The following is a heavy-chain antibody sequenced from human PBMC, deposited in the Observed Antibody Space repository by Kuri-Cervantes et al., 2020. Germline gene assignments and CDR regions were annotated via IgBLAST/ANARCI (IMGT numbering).Heavy chain of an antibody. CDR1: GFTVSNNY. CDR3: ARYMVRGIYYGMDV. V-gene: IGHV3-53*01. J-gene: IGHJ6*02. D-gene: IGHD3-10*01. CDR2: IYSGGDT. Sequence: GESLKISCAASGFTVSNNYMSWVRQAPGKGLEYISVIYSGGDTYYADSVKGRSTISRDSSKNTLFLQMNSLRADDTAVYYCARYMVRGIYYGMDVWGQGTTVTVSS.